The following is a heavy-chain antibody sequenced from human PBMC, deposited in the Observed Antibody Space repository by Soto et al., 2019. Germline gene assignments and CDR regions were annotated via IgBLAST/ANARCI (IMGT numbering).Heavy chain of an antibody. CDR2: ISYDGSNK. CDR1: GFTFNNYG. CDR3: AKDPAGSTLGFFDI. Sequence: RLGGSLRLSCAASGFTFNNYGMHWVRQAPGKGLEWVAVISYDGSNKIYADSVKGRFTISRDDSKNTLYVQMNSLRPEDTAVYYCAKDPAGSTLGFFDIWGQGTLVTVSS. J-gene: IGHJ3*02. D-gene: IGHD3-10*01. V-gene: IGHV3-30*18.